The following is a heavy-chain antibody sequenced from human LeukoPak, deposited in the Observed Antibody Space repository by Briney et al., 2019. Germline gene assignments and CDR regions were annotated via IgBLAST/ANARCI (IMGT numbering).Heavy chain of an antibody. V-gene: IGHV4-34*03. CDR3: TKSDGYGLIRI. CDR1: GGSFSGYY. CDR2: INHSGST. J-gene: IGHJ3*02. D-gene: IGHD3-10*01. Sequence: SETLSLTCAVYGGSFSGYYWNWIRQPPGKGLEWIGEINHSGSTKYNPSLKSRVTISLDTSKNQFSLKVISMPAADTAAYYCTKSDGYGLIRICGRGTMVTVSS.